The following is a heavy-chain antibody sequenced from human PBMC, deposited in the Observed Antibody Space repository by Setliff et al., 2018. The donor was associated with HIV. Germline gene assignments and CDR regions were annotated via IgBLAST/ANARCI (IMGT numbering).Heavy chain of an antibody. V-gene: IGHV1-69*13. CDR2: IIPIFGSP. Sequence: SVKVSCKASGDTSNSYAIRWVRQAPGQGPEWMGGIIPIFGSPQYAPQFRGRATITADESSRTAYMELTSLKSEDSAVYYCARDYYDSSGYYNDPGYWGQGTLVTVSS. D-gene: IGHD3-22*01. CDR1: GDTSNSYA. CDR3: ARDYYDSSGYYNDPGY. J-gene: IGHJ4*02.